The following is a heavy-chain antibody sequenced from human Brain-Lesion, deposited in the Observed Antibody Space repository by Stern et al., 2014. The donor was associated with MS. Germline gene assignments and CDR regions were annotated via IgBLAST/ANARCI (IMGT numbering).Heavy chain of an antibody. J-gene: IGHJ4*02. CDR3: ARTGDDFGDYSLSY. CDR2: IYSSGRT. V-gene: IGHV4-39*01. D-gene: IGHD4-17*01. Sequence: VQLVESGPGLVKPSETLSLTCTVSGGSINTNNYYWGWIRQPPGKGLEWIGNIYSSGRTFYSPSLKSRVTMSVDTSKTQFSLKLSSGTAADTAVYYCARTGDDFGDYSLSYWGQGTLVTVSS. CDR1: GGSINTNNYY.